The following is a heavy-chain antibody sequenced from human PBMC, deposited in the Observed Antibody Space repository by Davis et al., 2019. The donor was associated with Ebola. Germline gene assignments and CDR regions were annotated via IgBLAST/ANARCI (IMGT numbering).Heavy chain of an antibody. Sequence: GGSLRLSCAASGFTFSSYAMHWVRQAPGKGLEWVSAISGSGGSTYYADSVKGRFTISRDNSKNSLYLQMNSLRDEDTAVYYCARDWDHQQGTKWLVLGWFDPWGQGTLVTVSS. CDR3: ARDWDHQQGTKWLVLGWFDP. J-gene: IGHJ5*02. CDR2: ISGSGGST. V-gene: IGHV3-23*01. CDR1: GFTFSSYA. D-gene: IGHD6-19*01.